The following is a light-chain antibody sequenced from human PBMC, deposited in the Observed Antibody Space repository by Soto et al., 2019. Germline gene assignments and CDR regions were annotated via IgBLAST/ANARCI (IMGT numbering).Light chain of an antibody. Sequence: EIVMTQSPVTLSVSPGERVTLSCRASQSVSSNLAWYQQKPGQAPRLLIYGASTRATGIPARCSGSGSGTEFTLTISSLQSEDFAIYYCQQYNNWPGWAFGQGTKVE. J-gene: IGKJ1*01. V-gene: IGKV3-15*01. CDR3: QQYNNWPGWA. CDR1: QSVSSN. CDR2: GAS.